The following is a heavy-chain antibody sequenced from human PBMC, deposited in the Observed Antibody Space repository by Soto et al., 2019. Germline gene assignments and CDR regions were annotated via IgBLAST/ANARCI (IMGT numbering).Heavy chain of an antibody. Sequence: SETLSLTCTVSGGSISSYYWSWIRQPPGKGLEWIGYIYYSGSTNYNPSLKSRVTISVDTSKNQFSLKLSSVTAADTAVYYCARASYPGVMVDYWGQGTLVTVSS. V-gene: IGHV4-59*01. J-gene: IGHJ4*02. CDR1: GGSISSYY. CDR2: IYYSGST. CDR3: ARASYPGVMVDY. D-gene: IGHD2-21*01.